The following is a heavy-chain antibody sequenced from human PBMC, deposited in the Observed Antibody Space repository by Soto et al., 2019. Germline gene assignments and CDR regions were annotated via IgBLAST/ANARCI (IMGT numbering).Heavy chain of an antibody. Sequence: LGTPFPTRPVYGGGFCGFYWRWVRQPPGKGLEWIGEINHSGSTNYNPSLKSRVTISVDTSKNQFSLKLSSVTAADTAVYYCARASRGYGMDVWGQGTTVTVSS. CDR3: ARASRGYGMDV. CDR1: GGGFCGFY. V-gene: IGHV4-34*01. CDR2: INHSGST. J-gene: IGHJ6*02. D-gene: IGHD3-10*01.